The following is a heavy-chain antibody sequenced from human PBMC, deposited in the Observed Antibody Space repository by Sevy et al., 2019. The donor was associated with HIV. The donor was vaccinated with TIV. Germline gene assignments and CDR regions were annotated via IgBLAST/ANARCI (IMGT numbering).Heavy chain of an antibody. D-gene: IGHD3-3*01. CDR1: GFTFSDYG. V-gene: IGHV3-30*18. CDR3: AKDRGQLRFLEWLLSD. J-gene: IGHJ4*02. CDR2: ISYDGNNK. Sequence: GGCLRLSCAVSGFTFSDYGMHWVRQAPGKGLEWVVVISYDGNNKYFADSVKGRFTISRDSSKNTLYLQMNSLRAEDTAVYYCAKDRGQLRFLEWLLSDWGQGTLVTVSS.